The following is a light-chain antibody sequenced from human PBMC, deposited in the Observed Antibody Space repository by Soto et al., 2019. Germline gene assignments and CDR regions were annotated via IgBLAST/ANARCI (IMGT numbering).Light chain of an antibody. J-gene: IGKJ4*01. Sequence: DIQLTQSPSTLSASVGDRVTITCRASQSISSYLNWYQQKPGKAPKLLIYAASSLQSGVPSRFSGSGSGTDFTLTFISLQPEDFATYYCQQSYSTPPTFGGGTKVDIK. CDR1: QSISSY. CDR2: AAS. V-gene: IGKV1-39*01. CDR3: QQSYSTPPT.